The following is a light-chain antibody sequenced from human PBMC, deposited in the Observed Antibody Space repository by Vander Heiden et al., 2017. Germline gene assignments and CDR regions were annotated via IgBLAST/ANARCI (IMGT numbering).Light chain of an antibody. V-gene: IGKV1-39*01. CDR2: SAS. CDR3: QQSDSTPLT. Sequence: DIQMPPSPSCLSASVGDRVTLTCRASQSISSYLNWYQQKPGKAPKLLIESASSLQSGVPSRFSGSGSGTDFTLTISRLQPEDFATYYCQQSDSTPLTFGGGTKVEIK. J-gene: IGKJ4*01. CDR1: QSISSY.